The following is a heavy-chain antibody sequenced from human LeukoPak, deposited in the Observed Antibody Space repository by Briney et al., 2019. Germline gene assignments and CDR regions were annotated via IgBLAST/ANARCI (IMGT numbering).Heavy chain of an antibody. Sequence: ASVKVSCKASGYTFTSYDIYWVRQATGQGLEWMGWMNPNSGNTGYAQKFQGRVTMTRNTSISTAYMELSSLRSEDTAVYYCARASRSSSWRGVKRRLNYYGMDVWGQGTTVTVSS. V-gene: IGHV1-8*01. CDR2: MNPNSGNT. J-gene: IGHJ6*02. D-gene: IGHD6-13*01. CDR3: ARASRSSSWRGVKRRLNYYGMDV. CDR1: GYTFTSYD.